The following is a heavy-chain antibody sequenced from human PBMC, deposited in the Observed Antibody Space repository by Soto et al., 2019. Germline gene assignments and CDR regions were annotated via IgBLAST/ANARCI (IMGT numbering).Heavy chain of an antibody. CDR3: AIKGLYGSDWDGMDV. CDR2: IYPGDSDT. V-gene: IGHV5-51*01. Sequence: PGESLKISCEGSGYTFTNYWIGWVRQMPGKGLEWIGIIYPGDSDTKYSPSLQGQVTISADKSISIVYLQWSSLTASDTAMYYCAIKGLYGSDWDGMDVWGQGTTVTVSS. CDR1: GYTFTNYW. D-gene: IGHD3-16*01. J-gene: IGHJ6*02.